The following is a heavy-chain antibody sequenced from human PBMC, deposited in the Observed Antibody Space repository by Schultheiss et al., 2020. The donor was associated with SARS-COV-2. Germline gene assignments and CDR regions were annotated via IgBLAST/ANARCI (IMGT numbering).Heavy chain of an antibody. CDR3: ARVGESSSWGYFDY. V-gene: IGHV3-7*01. Sequence: GGSLRLSCAASGFTFSSYWMSWVRQAPGKGLEWVANIKQDGSEKYYVDSVKGRFTISRDNAKNSLYLQMNSLRAEDTAVYYCARVGESSSWGYFDYWGQGTLVTVSS. D-gene: IGHD6-13*01. CDR1: GFTFSSYW. CDR2: IKQDGSEK. J-gene: IGHJ4*02.